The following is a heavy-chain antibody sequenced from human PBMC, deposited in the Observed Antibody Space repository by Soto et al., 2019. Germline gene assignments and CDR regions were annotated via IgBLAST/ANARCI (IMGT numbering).Heavy chain of an antibody. CDR3: AKDQRAAAGTFSGDY. V-gene: IGHV3-23*01. CDR1: GFTFSSYA. CDR2: ISGSGGST. D-gene: IGHD6-13*01. J-gene: IGHJ4*02. Sequence: GGSLRLSXAASGFTFSSYAMSWVRQAPGKGLEWVSAISGSGGSTYYADSVKGRFTISRDNSKNTLYLQMNSLRAEDTAVYYCAKDQRAAAGTFSGDYWGQGTLVTVSS.